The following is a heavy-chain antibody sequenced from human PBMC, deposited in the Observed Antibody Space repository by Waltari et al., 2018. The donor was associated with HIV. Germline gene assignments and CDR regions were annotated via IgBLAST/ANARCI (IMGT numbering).Heavy chain of an antibody. V-gene: IGHV3-53*01. J-gene: IGHJ6*01. Sequence: DVQLVESGGGLIQPGGSLRLSCAVSGFSVSRRSMCWVPQAPGMGIEWLAVIYRCSNIFYADSVKGRVTISTDNSRNILSLQIKSLRVEDTAIYYCVRGGGNPALRRAAGYHYYGMDVWGQGTAVIVSS. CDR1: GFSVSRRS. CDR3: VRGGGNPALRRAAGYHYYGMDV. CDR2: IYRCSNI. D-gene: IGHD2-15*01.